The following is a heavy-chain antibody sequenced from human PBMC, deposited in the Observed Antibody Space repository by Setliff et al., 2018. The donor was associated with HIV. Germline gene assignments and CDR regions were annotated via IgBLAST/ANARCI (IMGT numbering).Heavy chain of an antibody. J-gene: IGHJ3*02. D-gene: IGHD3-9*01. V-gene: IGHV4-59*01. CDR1: GGSIINYH. Sequence: SETLSLTCTVSGGSIINYHWSWIRQPPGKGLEWTGSIHYSGITHYNPSLKSRLTMSVDTSKNQVSLKLTSVAAADTAVYYCARYKCINFACVGFDIWGQGTVVTVSS. CDR3: ARYKCINFACVGFDI. CDR2: IHYSGIT.